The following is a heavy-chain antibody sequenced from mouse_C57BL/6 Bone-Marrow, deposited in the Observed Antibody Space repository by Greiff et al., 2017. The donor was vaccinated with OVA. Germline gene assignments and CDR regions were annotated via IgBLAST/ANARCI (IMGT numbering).Heavy chain of an antibody. CDR2: ISSGGSYT. CDR1: GFTFSSYG. J-gene: IGHJ2*01. V-gene: IGHV5-6*02. D-gene: IGHD3-3*01. Sequence: EVKLMESGGDLVKPGGSLKLSCAASGFTFSSYGMSWVRQTPDKRLEWVATISSGGSYTYYPDSVKGRFTISRDNAKNTLYLQMSSLKSEDTAMYYCARRGRADYWGQGTTLTVSS. CDR3: ARRGRADY.